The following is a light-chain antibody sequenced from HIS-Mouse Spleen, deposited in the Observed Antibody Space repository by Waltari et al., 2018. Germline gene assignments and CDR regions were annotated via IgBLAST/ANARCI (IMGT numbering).Light chain of an antibody. CDR3: YSTDSSGNHRV. V-gene: IGLV3-10*01. CDR2: EDS. J-gene: IGLJ2*01. CDR1: ALPNKY. Sequence: SYELTQPPSVSVSPGQTARITCSGDALPNKYAYWYQQKSGQAPVLDIYEDSKRPSGIPERFSGSSSGTMATLTISGAQVEDEADYYCYSTDSSGNHRVFGGGTKLTVL.